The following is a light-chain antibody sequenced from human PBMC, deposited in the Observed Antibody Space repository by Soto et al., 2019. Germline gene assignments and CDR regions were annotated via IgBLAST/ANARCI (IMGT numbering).Light chain of an antibody. V-gene: IGKV3-15*01. CDR3: QQYGSWPRT. CDR1: QNVMSN. CDR2: GAS. J-gene: IGKJ1*01. Sequence: EIVLTQSPATLSVSPGGRATLSCRASQNVMSNLAWYQQKPGQAPRLLVYGASTRATDAPPRFRGSGSGTEFSLTISSLQSEDFATYYCQQYGSWPRTFGQGTKVDIK.